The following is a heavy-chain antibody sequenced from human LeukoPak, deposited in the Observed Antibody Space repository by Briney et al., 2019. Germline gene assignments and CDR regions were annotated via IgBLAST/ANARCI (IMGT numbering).Heavy chain of an antibody. J-gene: IGHJ3*02. CDR3: ANPLFFRRARVPAPPKYSGYERDAFDI. CDR2: ITSTSTTT. D-gene: IGHD5-12*01. V-gene: IGHV3-48*01. Sequence: PGGSLRLSCAASGFTFSSYSMTWVRQAPGKGLEWISYITSTSTTTYHADSVKGRFTISRDNAKNTLYLQMNSLRAEDTAVYYCANPLFFRRARVPAPPKYSGYERDAFDIWGQGTMVTVSS. CDR1: GFTFSSYS.